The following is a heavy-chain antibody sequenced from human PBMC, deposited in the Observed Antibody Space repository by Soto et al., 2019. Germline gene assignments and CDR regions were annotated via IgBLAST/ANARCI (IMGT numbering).Heavy chain of an antibody. J-gene: IGHJ4*02. V-gene: IGHV1-69*04. D-gene: IGHD4-17*01. Sequence: SVKVSCKASGGTFSSYTISWVRQAPGQGLEWMGRIIPILGIANYAQKFQGRVTITADKSTSTAYMELSSLRSEDTAVYYCARDKVDYGDYNYWGQGTLVTVSS. CDR3: ARDKVDYGDYNY. CDR1: GGTFSSYT. CDR2: IIPILGIA.